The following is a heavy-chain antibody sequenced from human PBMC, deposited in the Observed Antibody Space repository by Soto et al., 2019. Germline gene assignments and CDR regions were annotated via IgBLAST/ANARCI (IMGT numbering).Heavy chain of an antibody. CDR2: IHGTRSII. Sequence: EVQLVESGGGLVQPGGSLKLSGAVSGFTFSSHAMKWVRQAPGKGLEWVAYIHGTRSIIYYADSVKGRFTISRDNAKNSLYLQMDSLRDEDTALYDCARDARNADYDYWGQGTLVTVSS. CDR1: GFTFSSHA. V-gene: IGHV3-48*02. J-gene: IGHJ4*02. D-gene: IGHD3-16*01. CDR3: ARDARNADYDY.